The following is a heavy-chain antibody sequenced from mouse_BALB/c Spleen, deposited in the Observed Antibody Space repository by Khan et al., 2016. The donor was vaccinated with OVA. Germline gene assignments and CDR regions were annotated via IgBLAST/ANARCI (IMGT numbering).Heavy chain of an antibody. CDR1: GYTFTSYT. J-gene: IGHJ2*01. CDR3: ARNSTRASY. CDR2: INPSSGYT. Sequence: VQLQQSGAELVKPGASVKMSCKASGYTFTSYTLHWVKQRPGQGLEWIGCINPSSGYTKYNQKFKDKATLTADKSSSTAYMQLSSLTSEDSVVYYCARNSTRASYWGQGTTLTVSS. V-gene: IGHV1-4*01. D-gene: IGHD3-1*01.